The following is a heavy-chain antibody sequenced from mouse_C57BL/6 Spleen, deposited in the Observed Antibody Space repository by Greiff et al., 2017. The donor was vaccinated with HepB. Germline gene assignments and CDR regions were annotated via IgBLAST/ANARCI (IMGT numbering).Heavy chain of an antibody. J-gene: IGHJ1*03. V-gene: IGHV5-6*01. CDR3: ARQGSAGSSTWGYFDV. CDR2: ISSGGSYT. D-gene: IGHD1-1*01. Sequence: EVQLVESGGDLVKPGGSLKLSCAASGFTFSSYGMSWVRQTPDKRLEWVATISSGGSYTYYPDSVKGRFTISKDNAKNTQYLQMSSLKSEDTAMYYCARQGSAGSSTWGYFDVWGTGTTVTVSS. CDR1: GFTFSSYG.